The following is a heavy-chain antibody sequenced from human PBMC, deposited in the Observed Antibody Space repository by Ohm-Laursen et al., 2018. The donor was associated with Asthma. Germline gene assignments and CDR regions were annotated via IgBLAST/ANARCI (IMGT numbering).Heavy chain of an antibody. V-gene: IGHV1-69*13. D-gene: IGHD4-23*01. CDR1: GGTFSSYA. Sequence: GASVKVSCKASGGTFSSYAITWVRQAPGQGLEWMGGIIPFSGPTHYAQDFQGRVTITADGSTRTAYMELSGLRSEDTAVYYCARDVYGGNSINWYFDLWGRGTLVTVSS. CDR3: ARDVYGGNSINWYFDL. J-gene: IGHJ2*01. CDR2: IIPFSGPT.